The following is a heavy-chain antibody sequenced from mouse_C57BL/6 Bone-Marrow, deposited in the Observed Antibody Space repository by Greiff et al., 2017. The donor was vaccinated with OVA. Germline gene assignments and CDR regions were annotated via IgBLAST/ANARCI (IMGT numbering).Heavy chain of an antibody. CDR3: ARRITTVEGYYFDY. J-gene: IGHJ2*01. V-gene: IGHV1-39*01. CDR1: GYSFTDYN. CDR2: INPNYGTT. D-gene: IGHD1-1*01. Sequence: VQLKESGPELVKPGASVKISCKASGYSFTDYNMNWVKQSNGKSLEWIGVINPNYGTTSYNQKFKGKATLTVDQSTSTAYMQLNSLTSEDSAVYYGARRITTVEGYYFDYWGQGTTLTVSS.